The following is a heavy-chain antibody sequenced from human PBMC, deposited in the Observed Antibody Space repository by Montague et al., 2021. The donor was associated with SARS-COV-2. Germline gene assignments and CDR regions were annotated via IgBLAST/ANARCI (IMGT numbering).Heavy chain of an antibody. CDR3: AKGFQPYSYESSGFYSFDY. J-gene: IGHJ4*02. CDR1: GFTFSSYV. CDR2: IYSGSSST. D-gene: IGHD3-22*01. Sequence: SLRLSCAASGFTFSSYVMRWVRQAPGKGLEWVSVIYSGSSSTWYADSVKGRFTISRDNPKNTLYLHMNSLRVDDTAVYYCAKGFQPYSYESSGFYSFDYWGQGTLVTVSS. V-gene: IGHV3-23*03.